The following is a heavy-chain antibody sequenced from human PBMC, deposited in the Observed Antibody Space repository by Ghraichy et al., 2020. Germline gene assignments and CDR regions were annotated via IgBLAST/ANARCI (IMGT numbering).Heavy chain of an antibody. CDR1: GSPFTGYH. V-gene: IGHV1-2*02. CDR2: IYPNSGGT. J-gene: IGHJ4*02. CDR3: ARDRNYYHSSGLYDGIR. D-gene: IGHD3-22*01. Sequence: ASVKVSCKTSGSPFTGYHMNWVRQAPGQGLEWMGWIYPNSGGTNYSPRFRGRVTFTRDTSTNTVYMELSGLTSDDTAVYFCARDRNYYHSSGLYDGIRWGQGTLVTVS.